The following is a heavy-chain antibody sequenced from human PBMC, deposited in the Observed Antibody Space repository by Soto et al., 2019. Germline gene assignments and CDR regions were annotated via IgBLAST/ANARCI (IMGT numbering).Heavy chain of an antibody. D-gene: IGHD6-6*01. V-gene: IGHV4-31*03. J-gene: IGHJ6*02. Sequence: SETLSLTCTVSGGSISSGGYYWGWIRQHPGKGLEWIGYIYYSGSTYYNPSLKSRVTISVDTSKNQFSLKLSSVTAADTAVYYCARDSSSSLYYYGMDVWGQGTTVTVSS. CDR3: ARDSSSSLYYYGMDV. CDR1: GGSISSGGYY. CDR2: IYYSGST.